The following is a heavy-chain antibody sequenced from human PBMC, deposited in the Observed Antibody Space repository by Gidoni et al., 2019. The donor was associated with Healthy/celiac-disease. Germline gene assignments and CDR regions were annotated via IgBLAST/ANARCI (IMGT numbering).Heavy chain of an antibody. J-gene: IGHJ6*02. V-gene: IGHV3-33*01. CDR3: AREGVDFGQYTPRTRSYYYYGMDV. D-gene: IGHD3-3*01. Sequence: QVQLVESGGGVVQPGRSLRLSCAASGFTFSSYGMHWVRQAPGKGLEWVEVIWYDGSNKYYADSVKGRFTISRDNSKNTLYLQMNSLRAEDTAVYYCAREGVDFGQYTPRTRSYYYYGMDVWGQGTTVTVSS. CDR2: IWYDGSNK. CDR1: GFTFSSYG.